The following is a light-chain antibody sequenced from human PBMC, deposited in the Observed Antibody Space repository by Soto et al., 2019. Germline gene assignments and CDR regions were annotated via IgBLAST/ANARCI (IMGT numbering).Light chain of an antibody. CDR1: QSISSY. CDR3: QQRYSTPPWT. V-gene: IGKV1-39*01. CDR2: AAS. J-gene: IGKJ1*01. Sequence: DIQMTQSPSSLSASVGDRVTITCRASQSISSYLNWYQQKPVKAPKLLIYAASSLQSGVPSRFSGSGSGTDFTLTISSLQPEDFATYYCQQRYSTPPWTFGQGTKVEIK.